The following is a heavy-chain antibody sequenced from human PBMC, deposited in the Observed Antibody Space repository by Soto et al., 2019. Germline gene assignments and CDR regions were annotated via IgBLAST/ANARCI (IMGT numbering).Heavy chain of an antibody. CDR3: ARVRQGCSANNCYFDP. V-gene: IGHV4-4*02. CDR2: VHISGHS. Sequence: PSETLSLTCTLSGGSVRAPDWWNWVRQSPDKGLEWIAEVHISGHSNCNPSLRGRVSVSIDSSKNQFYLNLNSVTAADTAIYYCARVRQGCSANNCYFDPWGQGTQVTVSS. J-gene: IGHJ5*01. D-gene: IGHD1-1*01. CDR1: GGSVRAPDW.